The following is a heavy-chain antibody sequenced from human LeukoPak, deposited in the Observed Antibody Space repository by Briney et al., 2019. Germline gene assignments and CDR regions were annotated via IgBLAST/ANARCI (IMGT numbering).Heavy chain of an antibody. V-gene: IGHV3-23*01. CDR2: ISGSGGST. CDR3: AKAGATSITIFGVVISYGMDV. D-gene: IGHD3-3*01. Sequence: PGGSLRLSCAASGFTFSSYAMSWVRQAPGKGLEWVSAISGSGGSTHYADSVKGRFTISRDNSKNTLYLQMNSLRAEDTAVYYCAKAGATSITIFGVVISYGMDVWGQGTTVTVSS. J-gene: IGHJ6*02. CDR1: GFTFSSYA.